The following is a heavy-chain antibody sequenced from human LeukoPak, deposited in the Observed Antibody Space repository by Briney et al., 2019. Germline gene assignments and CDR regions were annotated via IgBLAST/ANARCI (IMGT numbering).Heavy chain of an antibody. CDR3: ARGRPRQLAAAGTREANWFDP. CDR1: GGSISTYY. J-gene: IGHJ5*02. V-gene: IGHV4-59*12. D-gene: IGHD6-13*01. CDR2: IYYSGGT. Sequence: SETLSLTCTVSGGSISTYYWSWIRQPPGKGLEWIGYIYYSGGTNYNPSLKSRVTISVDKSKNQFSLKLSSVTAADTAVYYCARGRPRQLAAAGTREANWFDPWGQGTLVTVSS.